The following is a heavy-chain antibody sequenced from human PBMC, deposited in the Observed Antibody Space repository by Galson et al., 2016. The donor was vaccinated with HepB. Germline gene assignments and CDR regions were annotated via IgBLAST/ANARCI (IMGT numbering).Heavy chain of an antibody. D-gene: IGHD7-27*01. CDR3: AGSGDYYYFDY. CDR1: GFTVSSNY. CDR2: IYVGGST. V-gene: IGHV3-53*01. Sequence: SLRLSGAASGFTVSSNYMNWVRQAPGKGLEWVSIIYVGGSTYYADSVRGRFTISRDNSKNTLYLQMNSLRAEDTAVYYCAGSGDYYYFDYWGQGTLVTVSS. J-gene: IGHJ4*02.